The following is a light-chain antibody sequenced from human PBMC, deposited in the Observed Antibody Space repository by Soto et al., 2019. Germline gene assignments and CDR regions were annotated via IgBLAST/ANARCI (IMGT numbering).Light chain of an antibody. CDR3: QQYKDYVYT. J-gene: IGKJ2*01. V-gene: IGKV1-5*01. CDR1: QSISVW. CDR2: DVS. Sequence: DIQLTQSPSTLSSSVGDRVTITCQASQSISVWLAWYKQKAGKAPKLLSSDVSTLERGVPSRFSGSGSATEFTLTISGLQPDDFETYYCQQYKDYVYTFGQGTKVDI.